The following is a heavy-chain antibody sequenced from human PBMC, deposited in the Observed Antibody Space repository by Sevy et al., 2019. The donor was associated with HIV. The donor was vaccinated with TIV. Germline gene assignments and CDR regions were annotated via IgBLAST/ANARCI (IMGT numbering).Heavy chain of an antibody. V-gene: IGHV3-23*01. CDR3: AKDSEHSGVNYFDC. Sequence: GGSLRLSCAASGFTFSSYGMHWVRQAPGKGLEWVSGISGSGGSTHFADSVKGRFTISRDNSKNTLYLQMKSLRAEDTAVYYCAKDSEHSGVNYFDCWGQGTLVTVSS. J-gene: IGHJ4*02. CDR2: ISGSGGST. D-gene: IGHD2-21*01. CDR1: GFTFSSYG.